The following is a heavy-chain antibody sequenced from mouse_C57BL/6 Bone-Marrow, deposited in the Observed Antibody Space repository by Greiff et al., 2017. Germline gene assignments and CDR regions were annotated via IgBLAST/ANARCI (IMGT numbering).Heavy chain of an antibody. Sequence: QVQLQQPGAELVKPGASVKLSCKASGYTFTSYWMPWVKQRPGRGLEWIGRIDPNGGGTQYNEKFKGKFTLTVDKPSSTAYMQLSRLTSEDSAVDYGARECTTVVASDYWGQGTTLTVSS. CDR3: ARECTTVVASDY. J-gene: IGHJ2*01. CDR2: IDPNGGGT. CDR1: GYTFTSYW. V-gene: IGHV1-72*01. D-gene: IGHD1-1*01.